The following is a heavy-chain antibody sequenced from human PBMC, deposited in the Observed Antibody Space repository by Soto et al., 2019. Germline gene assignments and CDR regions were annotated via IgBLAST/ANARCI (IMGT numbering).Heavy chain of an antibody. CDR2: ISYDGGNE. CDR1: GFTFSSYG. V-gene: IGHV3-30*18. CDR3: TKDGSSVTPAAHPRRYGMDV. J-gene: IGHJ6*02. Sequence: GGSLRLSCAASGFTFSSYGMHWVRQAPGKGLEWVALISYDGGNEYYADSVKGRFTISRDNFKNTQYLQMNSLRAEDTAVYYCTKDGSSVTPAAHPRRYGMDVWGQGATVTVSS. D-gene: IGHD2-2*01.